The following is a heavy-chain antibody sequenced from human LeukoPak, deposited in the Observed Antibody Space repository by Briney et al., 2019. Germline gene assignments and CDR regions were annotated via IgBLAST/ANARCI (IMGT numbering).Heavy chain of an antibody. J-gene: IGHJ4*02. CDR1: GGSLSRVNL. V-gene: IGHV4-4*02. CDR3: AGLEGRYSTGLYYYLDY. D-gene: IGHD6-19*01. CDR2: MYLSGTT. Sequence: SETLSLTCAVSGGSLSRVNLWSWVRQPPGKGREGVGEMYLSGTTTYNPSLRGRVTISIDKSKNQLSLKLSSVTAADTAVYYCAGLEGRYSTGLYYYLDYWGQGTLVTLSS.